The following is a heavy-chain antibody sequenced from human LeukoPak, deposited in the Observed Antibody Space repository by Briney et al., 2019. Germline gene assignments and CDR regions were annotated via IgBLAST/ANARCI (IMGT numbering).Heavy chain of an antibody. J-gene: IGHJ4*02. CDR3: ITDFALIVDSGKFDY. D-gene: IGHD3-16*02. CDR2: IKSKTDGGTI. Sequence: PGGSLRLSCAASGFTVSSNYMSWVRQAPGKGLEWVGRIKSKTDGGTIDYAAPVKGRFIISRDDSKNTLYLQMNSLKTEDTAVYYCITDFALIVDSGKFDYWGQGTLVTVSS. V-gene: IGHV3-15*01. CDR1: GFTVSSNY.